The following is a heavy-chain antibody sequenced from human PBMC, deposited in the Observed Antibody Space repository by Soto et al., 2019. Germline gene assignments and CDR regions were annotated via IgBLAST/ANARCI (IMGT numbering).Heavy chain of an antibody. CDR2: MNPNSGNT. D-gene: IGHD1-1*01. CDR1: GYTFTSYD. J-gene: IGHJ6*02. CDR3: ARERTGTTSMDV. Sequence: QVPLVQSGAEVKKPGASVKVSCKASGYTFTSYDINWVRQSTGQGLEWMGWMNPNSGNTGYAQKFQGRVTMTRNTSISTAYMELSSLRSEDTAVYYCARERTGTTSMDVWCQGTTVTVSS. V-gene: IGHV1-8*01.